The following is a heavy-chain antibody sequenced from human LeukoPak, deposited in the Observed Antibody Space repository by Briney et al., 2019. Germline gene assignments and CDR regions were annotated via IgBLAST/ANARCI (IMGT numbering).Heavy chain of an antibody. CDR1: GFTFNDYG. CDR2: INWTGGGT. D-gene: IGHD2-2*02. V-gene: IGHV3-20*04. CDR3: ARHDQRYCTSTSCYTGDY. J-gene: IGHJ4*02. Sequence: GSLRPCCAASGFTFNDYGMCCVRQAPGKGLEWVSGINWTGGGTVYADSVKGRFTVSKDNAKNSLYLQMNSLRAEDTALYYCARHDQRYCTSTSCYTGDYGCQGTVVTVSS.